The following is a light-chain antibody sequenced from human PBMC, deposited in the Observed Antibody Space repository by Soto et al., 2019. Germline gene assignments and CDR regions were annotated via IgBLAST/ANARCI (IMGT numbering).Light chain of an antibody. Sequence: EIVWTQSPATLSLSPGERATLSCRASQTVGSYLAWFRQTPDQTPRLLIYDTSIRATGVPARFSGSGSGTDFTLTISSLEAEDFAIYYCQQRSDWPPTFGQGTKVDIK. V-gene: IGKV3-11*01. CDR2: DTS. CDR1: QTVGSY. CDR3: QQRSDWPPT. J-gene: IGKJ1*01.